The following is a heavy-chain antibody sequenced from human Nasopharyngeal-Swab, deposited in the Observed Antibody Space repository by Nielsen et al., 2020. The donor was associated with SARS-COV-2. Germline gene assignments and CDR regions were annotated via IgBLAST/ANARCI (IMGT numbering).Heavy chain of an antibody. V-gene: IGHV3-23*01. CDR1: GFTFSSYA. J-gene: IGHJ3*02. CDR3: AKVREPLMGALFDI. D-gene: IGHD1-26*01. CDR2: ISGSGGST. Sequence: AESLRLSCAASGFTFSSYAISWVRQAPGKGLEWVSAISGSGGSTYYADSVKGRFTISRDNSKNTLYLQMNSLRAEDTAVYYCAKVREPLMGALFDIWGQGTMVTVSS.